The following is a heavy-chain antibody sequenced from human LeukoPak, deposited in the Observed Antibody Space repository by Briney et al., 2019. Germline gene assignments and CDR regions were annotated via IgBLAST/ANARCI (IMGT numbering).Heavy chain of an antibody. CDR2: VHLDGKT. V-gene: IGHV4-4*02. Sequence: PGGSLRVSCAASGFTFSSYAMSWVRQPPGKGLEWIGEVHLDGKTNYNPSLKSRLIMSVDLPENHISLKLTSVTAADTAVYYCAREGGFYRPLDYSGQGTLVTVSS. CDR1: GFTFSSYAM. J-gene: IGHJ4*02. CDR3: AREGGFYRPLDY. D-gene: IGHD3-3*01.